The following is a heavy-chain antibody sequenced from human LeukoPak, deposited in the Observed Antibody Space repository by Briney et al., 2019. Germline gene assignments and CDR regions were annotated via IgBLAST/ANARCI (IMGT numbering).Heavy chain of an antibody. CDR2: INHSGST. D-gene: IGHD6-25*01. V-gene: IGHV4-34*01. Sequence: SETLSLTCAVYGGSFSGYYWSWIRQPPGKGLEWIGEINHSGSTNYNPSLKSRVTISVDTSKNQFSLKLSSVTAADTAVYYCARGAQRGGGEIREYYFDYWGQGTLVTVSS. CDR1: GGSFSGYY. J-gene: IGHJ4*02. CDR3: ARGAQRGGGEIREYYFDY.